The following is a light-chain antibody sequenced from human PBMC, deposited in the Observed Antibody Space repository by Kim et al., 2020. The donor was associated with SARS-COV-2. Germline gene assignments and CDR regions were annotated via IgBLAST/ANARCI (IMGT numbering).Light chain of an antibody. Sequence: QSALTQPASVSGSPGQSITISCTRTSSDVGGYNYVSWYQHHPGKAPKLMIYDVSQRPSGVSNRFSGSKSGNTASLTISGLQAEDEADYYCTSYTSSDTWVFAGGTRLTVL. CDR3: TSYTSSDTWV. V-gene: IGLV2-14*03. CDR1: SSDVGGYNY. CDR2: DVS. J-gene: IGLJ3*02.